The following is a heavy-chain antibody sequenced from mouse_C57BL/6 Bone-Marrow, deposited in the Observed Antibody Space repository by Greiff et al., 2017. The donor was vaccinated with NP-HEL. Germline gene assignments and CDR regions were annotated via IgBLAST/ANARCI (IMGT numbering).Heavy chain of an antibody. CDR1: GFTFSSYA. CDR3: TRDIYDYGSRGYFDY. V-gene: IGHV5-9-1*02. D-gene: IGHD1-1*01. Sequence: EVKLMESGEGLVKPGGSLKLSCAASGFTFSSYAMSWVRQTPEKRLEWVAYISSGGDYIHYADTVKGRFTISRDNARNTLYLQMSSLMSEDTAMYYCTRDIYDYGSRGYFDYWGQGTTLTVSS. CDR2: ISSGGDYI. J-gene: IGHJ2*01.